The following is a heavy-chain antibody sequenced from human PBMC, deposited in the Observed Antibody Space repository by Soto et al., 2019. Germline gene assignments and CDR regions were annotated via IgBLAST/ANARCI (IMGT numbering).Heavy chain of an antibody. CDR1: GYTFTSYA. V-gene: IGHV1-3*05. Sequence: QVQLVQSGAEEKKPGASVKVSCKDSGYTFTSYAMHLVRQAPGQRLEWMGWINAGNGNTKYSQKFQGRVTITRDTSASTAYMSLSSLRSEDTAGYYCARVGGWYVPDYWGQGTLVTVSS. J-gene: IGHJ4*02. CDR2: INAGNGNT. D-gene: IGHD6-19*01. CDR3: ARVGGWYVPDY.